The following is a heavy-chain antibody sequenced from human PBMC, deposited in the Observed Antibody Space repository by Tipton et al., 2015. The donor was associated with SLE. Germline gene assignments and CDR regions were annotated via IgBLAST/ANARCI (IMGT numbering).Heavy chain of an antibody. Sequence: TLSLTCTVSGGSISSSSYYWGWIRQPPGKGLEWIGNIYYSGSTYYNPSLKSRVTISEDTSKNQFSLKLSSVTAADTAVYYCARRARIDYFGSGSYSFQSDYYGMDVWGQGTTVTVSS. J-gene: IGHJ6*02. CDR3: ARRARIDYFGSGSYSFQSDYYGMDV. CDR2: IYYSGST. CDR1: GGSISSSSYY. V-gene: IGHV4-39*01. D-gene: IGHD3-10*01.